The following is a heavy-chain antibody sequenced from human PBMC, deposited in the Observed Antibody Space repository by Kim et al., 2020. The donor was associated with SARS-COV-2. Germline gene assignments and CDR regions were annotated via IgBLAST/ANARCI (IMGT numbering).Heavy chain of an antibody. CDR3: TSGPYYYDSAAYYHDY. D-gene: IGHD3-22*01. V-gene: IGHV3-49*04. J-gene: IGHJ4*02. CDR2: IRSKRYGETT. Sequence: GGSLRLSCTPSGLTFGDYAMSWVRQAPGKGLEWVAFIRSKRYGETTAYSATVKGRFTISRDDDKRNPYLHMNGPKTEDAAVYYCTSGPYYYDSAAYYHDYWGQGTLVTVSS. CDR1: GLTFGDYA.